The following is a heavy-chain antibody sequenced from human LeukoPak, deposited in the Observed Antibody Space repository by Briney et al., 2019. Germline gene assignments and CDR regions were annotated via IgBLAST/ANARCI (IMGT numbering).Heavy chain of an antibody. D-gene: IGHD3-22*01. CDR1: GYSISTGYY. Sequence: SGTLSLTCTVSGYSISTGYYWGWVRQPPGKRLEWIGTVYHSGSTYYNPSLKSRVTISVDTSKNQFSLKLSSVTAADTAVYYCARAQDYYDIKACFQHWGQGTLVTVSS. V-gene: IGHV4-38-2*02. CDR3: ARAQDYYDIKACFQH. J-gene: IGHJ1*01. CDR2: VYHSGST.